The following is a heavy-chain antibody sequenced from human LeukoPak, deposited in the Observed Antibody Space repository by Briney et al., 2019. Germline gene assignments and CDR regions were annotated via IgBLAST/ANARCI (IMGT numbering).Heavy chain of an antibody. CDR3: ARGYSYGYEYYFDY. V-gene: IGHV1-2*02. CDR1: GYTFTVYY. Sequence: ASVKVSCKASGYTFTVYYMHWVRQAPGQGLEWMGWINPSSGGTNYAQKFQGRVTMTRDTSISTAYMELRSLRSDDTAVYYCARGYSYGYEYYFDYWGQGTLVTVSS. D-gene: IGHD5-18*01. CDR2: INPSSGGT. J-gene: IGHJ4*02.